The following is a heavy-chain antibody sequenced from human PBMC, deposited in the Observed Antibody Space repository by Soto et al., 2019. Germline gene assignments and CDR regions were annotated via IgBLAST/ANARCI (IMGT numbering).Heavy chain of an antibody. J-gene: IGHJ3*02. V-gene: IGHV1-46*01. CDR3: ARGSDVLLWFGKLSDAFDI. CDR1: GYTFTSYY. D-gene: IGHD3-10*01. Sequence: ASVKVSCKASGYTFTSYYMHWVRQAPGQGLEWMGIINPSGGSTSYAQKFQGRVTMTRDTSTSTVYMELSSLRSEDTAVYYCARGSDVLLWFGKLSDAFDIWGQGTMVTV. CDR2: INPSGGST.